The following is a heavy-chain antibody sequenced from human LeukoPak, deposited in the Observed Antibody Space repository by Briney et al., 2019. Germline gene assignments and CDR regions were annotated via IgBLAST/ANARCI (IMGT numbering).Heavy chain of an antibody. J-gene: IGHJ4*02. Sequence: ASVKVSCKASGYTLTSYYMHWVRQAPGQGLEWMGIINPSGGSTSYAQKFQGRVTMTRDTSTSTVYMELSSLRSEDTAVYYCARDGGTAHTFDYWGQGTLVTVSS. CDR3: ARDGGTAHTFDY. D-gene: IGHD1-26*01. CDR1: GYTLTSYY. V-gene: IGHV1-46*01. CDR2: INPSGGST.